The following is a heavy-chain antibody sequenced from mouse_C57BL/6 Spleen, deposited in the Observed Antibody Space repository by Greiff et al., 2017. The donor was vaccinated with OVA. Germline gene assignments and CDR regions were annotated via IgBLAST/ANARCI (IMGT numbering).Heavy chain of an antibody. CDR3: ARVGYYAFAY. Sequence: VQLQQPGAELVMPGASVKLSCKASGYTFTSYWMHWVKQRPGQGLEWIGEIDPSDSYTNYNQKFKGKSTLTVDKSSSTAYMQLSSLTSEDSAVYYCARVGYYAFAYWGQGTLVTVSA. CDR2: IDPSDSYT. D-gene: IGHD2-3*01. CDR1: GYTFTSYW. V-gene: IGHV1-69*01. J-gene: IGHJ3*01.